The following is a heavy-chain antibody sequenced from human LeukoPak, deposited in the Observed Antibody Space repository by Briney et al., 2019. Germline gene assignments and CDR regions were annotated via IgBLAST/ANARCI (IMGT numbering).Heavy chain of an antibody. CDR2: IWYDGSNK. Sequence: PGGSLRLSCAASGFTFSSYGMHWVRQAPGKGLEWVAVIWYDGSNKYYADSVKGRFTISRDNSKNTLYLQMNSLRAEDTAVYYCARDLEGIVATMYADYWGQGTLVTVSS. V-gene: IGHV3-33*01. CDR3: ARDLEGIVATMYADY. D-gene: IGHD5-12*01. J-gene: IGHJ4*02. CDR1: GFTFSSYG.